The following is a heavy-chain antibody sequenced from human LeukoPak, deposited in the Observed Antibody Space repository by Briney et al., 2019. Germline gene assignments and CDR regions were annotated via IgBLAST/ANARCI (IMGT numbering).Heavy chain of an antibody. CDR2: ISWNSGSI. J-gene: IGHJ2*01. V-gene: IGHV3-9*03. D-gene: IGHD3-22*01. CDR3: AKDRYYDSSGYAASFFDL. Sequence: PGRSLRLSCAASGFTFDDYAMHWVRQAPGKGLEWVSGISWNSGSIGYADSVKGRFTISRDNAKNSLYLQMNSLRAEDMALYYCAKDRYYDSSGYAASFFDLWGRGTLVTVSS. CDR1: GFTFDDYA.